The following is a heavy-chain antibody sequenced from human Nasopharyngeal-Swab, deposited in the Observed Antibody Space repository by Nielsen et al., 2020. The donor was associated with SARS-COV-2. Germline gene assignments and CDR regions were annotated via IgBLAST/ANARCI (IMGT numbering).Heavy chain of an antibody. V-gene: IGHV1-8*01. CDR2: MNPNSGNT. CDR3: ATTHKSTYYDFWSGYSNSYYYYMDV. D-gene: IGHD3-3*01. J-gene: IGHJ6*03. Sequence: WVRQAPGQGLEWMGWMNPNSGNTGYAQKLQGRVTMTRNTSISTAYMELSSLRSEDTAVYYCATTHKSTYYDFWSGYSNSYYYYMDVWGKGTTVTVSS.